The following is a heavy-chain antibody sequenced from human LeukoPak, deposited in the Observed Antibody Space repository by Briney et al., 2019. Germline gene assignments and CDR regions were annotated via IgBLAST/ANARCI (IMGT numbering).Heavy chain of an antibody. D-gene: IGHD2-8*01. J-gene: IGHJ4*02. CDR2: ISGDGGDT. CDR1: GFTFDDYA. CDR3: AKVQKVLLVYVTTFDY. Sequence: GGSLRLSCVASGFTFDDYAMHWVRQAPGRGLEWVSLISGDGGDTYYTDSVRGRFTISRDNSKNSLYLQMNSLGPEDTALYYCAKVQKVLLVYVTTFDYWGQGTLVTVSS. V-gene: IGHV3-43*02.